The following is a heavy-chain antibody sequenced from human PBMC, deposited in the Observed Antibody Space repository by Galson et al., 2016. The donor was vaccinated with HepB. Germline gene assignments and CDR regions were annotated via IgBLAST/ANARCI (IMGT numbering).Heavy chain of an antibody. Sequence: SVKVSCKASGGTFSNYGFSWVRQAPGQGLEWMGGIIPLLGTTHYAQSFKGRVTITADKSTSTVNMELTGLRSEDTAVYFCARDTTPSGTYYVGYFDSWGQGTLVTVSS. V-gene: IGHV1-69*10. J-gene: IGHJ4*02. D-gene: IGHD1-26*01. CDR1: GGTFSNYG. CDR2: IIPLLGTT. CDR3: ARDTTPSGTYYVGYFDS.